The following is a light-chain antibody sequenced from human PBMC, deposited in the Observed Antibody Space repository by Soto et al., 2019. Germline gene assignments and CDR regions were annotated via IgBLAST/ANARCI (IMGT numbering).Light chain of an antibody. CDR2: EVS. Sequence: QSALTQPASVSGSPGQSITISCTGTSSDVGGYNYVSWYQQHPGKAPKLMSYEVSNRPSGVSNRFSGSKSGNTASLTISGLQDEDEADYYCSSYTSSSIDYVFGPGTKVTVL. CDR1: SSDVGGYNY. CDR3: SSYTSSSIDYV. V-gene: IGLV2-14*01. J-gene: IGLJ1*01.